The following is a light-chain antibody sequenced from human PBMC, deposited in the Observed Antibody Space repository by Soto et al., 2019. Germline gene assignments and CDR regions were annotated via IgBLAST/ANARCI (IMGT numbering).Light chain of an antibody. CDR1: NSDVGNYNF. V-gene: IGLV2-14*01. J-gene: IGLJ1*01. CDR2: GVS. Sequence: QSVLTQPASVSGSPGQSITVSCTGTNSDVGNYNFVSWYQQHPGTAPKLMIFGVSNRPSGVSNRFSGSKSGNTASLIISGLQAEDEADYFCTSYTSSSTLRVFXTGTNVTV. CDR3: TSYTSSSTLRV.